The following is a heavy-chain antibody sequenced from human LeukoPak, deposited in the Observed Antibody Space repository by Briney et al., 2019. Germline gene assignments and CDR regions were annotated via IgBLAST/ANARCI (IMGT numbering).Heavy chain of an antibody. Sequence: ASVNVSCKASGYTFTTYGISWVRQAPGHGLEGMGWISTFNGHTNYAQIRQDRVTITTDTYTSPVYMELSSLISDATDVYYCARVDTVNYYYYMDVWGKGNPVTVSS. D-gene: IGHD5-18*01. V-gene: IGHV1-18*01. CDR2: ISTFNGHT. CDR3: ARVDTVNYYYYMDV. CDR1: GYTFTTYG. J-gene: IGHJ6*03.